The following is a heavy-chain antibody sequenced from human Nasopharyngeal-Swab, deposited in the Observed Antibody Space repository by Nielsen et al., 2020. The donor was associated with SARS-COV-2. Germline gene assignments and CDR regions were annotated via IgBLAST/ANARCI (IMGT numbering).Heavy chain of an antibody. CDR2: INAGNGST. J-gene: IGHJ6*03. CDR3: ARWRVGGSYSGYYYYYMDV. D-gene: IGHD1-26*01. CDR1: GYTFTSYA. V-gene: IGHV1-3*01. Sequence: ASVKVSCKASGYTFTSYAMHWVRQAPGQRLEWMGWINAGNGSTKYSQKFQGRVTITRDTSASTAYMELSSLRSEDTAVYYCARWRVGGSYSGYYYYYMDVWGKGTTVTVSS.